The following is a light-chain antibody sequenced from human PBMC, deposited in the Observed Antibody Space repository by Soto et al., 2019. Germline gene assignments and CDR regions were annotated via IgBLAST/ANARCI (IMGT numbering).Light chain of an antibody. CDR1: QSLLPRDGKTL. J-gene: IGKJ1*01. Sequence: DIVITQTPLSMSVTPGQPASISCKSSQSLLPRDGKTLFYWYLQRPGQPPQLLIYVVSNRFSGVPDRFSRGGSGTDFTLKISRVEAEDVGVHYFLQTIELPRKFGQVTKAEI. CDR3: LQTIELPRK. CDR2: VVS. V-gene: IGKV2D-29*01.